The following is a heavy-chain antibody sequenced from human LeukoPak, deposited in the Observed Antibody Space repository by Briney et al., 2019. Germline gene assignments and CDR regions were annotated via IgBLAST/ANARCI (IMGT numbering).Heavy chain of an antibody. V-gene: IGHV3-23*01. Sequence: GGSLRLSCAASGFSFSGYVMNWVRQAPGKGLEWVASIPGSSDNTYYADSVKGRFTISRDNSRSTLYLQMNSLSREDTALYYCARRGGSNGWGDFDIWGQGTMVTVSS. CDR1: GFSFSGYV. CDR2: IPGSSDNT. CDR3: ARRGGSNGWGDFDI. J-gene: IGHJ3*02. D-gene: IGHD6-19*01.